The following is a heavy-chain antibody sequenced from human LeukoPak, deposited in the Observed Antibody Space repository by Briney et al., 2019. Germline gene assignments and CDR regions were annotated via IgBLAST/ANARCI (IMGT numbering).Heavy chain of an antibody. CDR1: GGSFSGYY. D-gene: IGHD3-9*01. Sequence: SETLSLTCAVYGGSFSGYYWSWIRQPPGKGLEWIGEINHSGSTNYNPSLKSRVTISVDTSKNQFSLKLSSVTAADTAVYYCAREGLLRYFDWLITNWFDPWGQGTLVTVSS. V-gene: IGHV4-34*01. CDR3: AREGLLRYFDWLITNWFDP. J-gene: IGHJ5*02. CDR2: INHSGST.